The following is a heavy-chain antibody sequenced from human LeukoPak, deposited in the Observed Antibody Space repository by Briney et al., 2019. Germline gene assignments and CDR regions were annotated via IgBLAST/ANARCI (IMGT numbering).Heavy chain of an antibody. CDR1: GFTFDDYG. V-gene: IGHV3-20*04. J-gene: IGHJ3*02. D-gene: IGHD3-10*01. Sequence: PGGSLRLSCAASGFTFDDYGMSWVPQAPEKGLEWVSGINWNGGSTGYAHSVKGRFPISRDNAKNSLYRQINSLRAEDTAWYYWARDQVRGDYGFDIWGQGTMVTVSS. CDR2: INWNGGST. CDR3: ARDQVRGDYGFDI.